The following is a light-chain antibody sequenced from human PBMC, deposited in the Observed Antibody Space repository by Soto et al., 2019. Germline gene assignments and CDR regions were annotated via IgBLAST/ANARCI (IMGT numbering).Light chain of an antibody. Sequence: IQMTQSPSSLSASVGARVSITCRASQGISSALAWYQQKPGKAPKLLIYDASSLESGVPSRFSGSGSGTDFTLTISSLQPEDFATYYCQQFNSYPPLTFGQGTKVEIK. V-gene: IGKV1-13*02. J-gene: IGKJ1*01. CDR2: DAS. CDR3: QQFNSYPPLT. CDR1: QGISSA.